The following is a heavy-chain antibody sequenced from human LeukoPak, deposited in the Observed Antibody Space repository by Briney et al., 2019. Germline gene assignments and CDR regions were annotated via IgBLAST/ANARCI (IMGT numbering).Heavy chain of an antibody. V-gene: IGHV3-30*18. CDR2: ISYDGSYK. J-gene: IGHJ3*02. Sequence: GGSLRLSCAASGFSFNTYGMHWVRQPPGTGLEWVAVISYDGSYKYYANSVKGRFTISRDNSKNRMYLQMNSLRAEDTAVYYCAKSVAPYCSGGSCFDAFDIWGQGTMVTVSS. CDR1: GFSFNTYG. CDR3: AKSVAPYCSGGSCFDAFDI. D-gene: IGHD2-15*01.